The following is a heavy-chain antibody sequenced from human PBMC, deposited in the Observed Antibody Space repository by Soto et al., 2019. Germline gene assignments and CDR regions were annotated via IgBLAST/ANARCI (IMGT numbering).Heavy chain of an antibody. CDR1: GFTFSSYS. CDR2: IGSSSSTI. J-gene: IGHJ6*02. V-gene: IGHV3-48*02. CDR3: ARVVRDYYYGMDV. D-gene: IGHD6-6*01. Sequence: PGGSLRLSCAASGFTFSSYSMNWVRQAPGKGLEWVSYIGSSSSTIYYADSVKGRFTISRNNAKNSLYLQMNSLRDEDTAVYYCARVVRDYYYGMDVWGQGTTVTVSS.